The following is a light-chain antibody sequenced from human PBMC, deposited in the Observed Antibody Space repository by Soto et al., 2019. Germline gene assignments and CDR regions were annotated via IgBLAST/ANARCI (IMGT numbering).Light chain of an antibody. CDR2: AAS. CDR1: QGIDNH. Sequence: DILMTQSPSSLSASLGDRATITCRASQGIDNHLAWYQQKPGQAPKLLIYAASTWPSGVPSRFTGSGSGTDFTLTISSLQPEDAAVYYCQQCKVAPFTFGGGTKVEI. V-gene: IGKV1-27*01. J-gene: IGKJ4*01. CDR3: QQCKVAPFT.